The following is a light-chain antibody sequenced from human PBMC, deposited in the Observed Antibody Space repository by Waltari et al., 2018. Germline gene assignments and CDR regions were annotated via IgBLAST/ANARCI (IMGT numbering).Light chain of an antibody. CDR1: QGISSY. J-gene: IGKJ3*01. V-gene: IGKV1-8*01. CDR3: QQYYSYPRL. CDR2: AAS. Sequence: AIRMTQSPSSFSASTGDRVTITCLASQGISSYLAWYQQKPGKAPKLLIYAASTLQSGVPSRFSGSRSGTDFTLTISCLQSEDFATYYCQQYYSYPRLFGPGTKVDIK.